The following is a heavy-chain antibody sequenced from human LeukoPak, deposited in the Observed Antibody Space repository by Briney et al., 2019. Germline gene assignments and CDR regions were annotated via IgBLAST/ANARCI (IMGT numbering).Heavy chain of an antibody. D-gene: IGHD5-18*01. CDR3: AKASEDTAMANDY. CDR2: ISGSGGST. Sequence: GGSLRLSCAASGFTVSSYAISWVRQAPGKGLEWVSAISGSGGSTYYADSVKGRFTISRDNSKNTLYLQMNSLRAEDTAVYYCAKASEDTAMANDYWGQGTLVTVSS. J-gene: IGHJ4*02. V-gene: IGHV3-23*01. CDR1: GFTVSSYA.